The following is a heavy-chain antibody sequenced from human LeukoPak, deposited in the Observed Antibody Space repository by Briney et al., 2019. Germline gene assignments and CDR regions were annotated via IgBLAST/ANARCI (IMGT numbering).Heavy chain of an antibody. CDR1: GGTFSSYT. CDR2: IIPILGIA. D-gene: IGHD3-22*01. J-gene: IGHJ3*02. CDR3: ARGGGTMIVVVTPDAFDI. Sequence: ATVKVSCKASGGTFSSYTISWVRQAPGQGLEWMGRIIPILGIANYAQKFQGRVTINADKSTSTAYMELSSLRSEDTAVYYCARGGGTMIVVVTPDAFDIWGQGTMVTVSS. V-gene: IGHV1-69*02.